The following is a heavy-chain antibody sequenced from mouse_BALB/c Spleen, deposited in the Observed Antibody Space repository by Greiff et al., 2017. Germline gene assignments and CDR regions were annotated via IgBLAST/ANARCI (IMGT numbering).Heavy chain of an antibody. CDR2: IWSGGST. CDR1: GFSLTSYG. J-gene: IGHJ2*01. D-gene: IGHD1-1*01. Sequence: VKLVESGPGLVQPSQSLSITCTVSGFSLTSYGVHWVRQSPGKGLEWLGVIWSGGSTDYNAAFISRLSISKDNSKSQVFFKMNSLQANDTAIYYCARGVNYYYGSSLFDYWGQGTTLTVSS. V-gene: IGHV2-2*02. CDR3: ARGVNYYYGSSLFDY.